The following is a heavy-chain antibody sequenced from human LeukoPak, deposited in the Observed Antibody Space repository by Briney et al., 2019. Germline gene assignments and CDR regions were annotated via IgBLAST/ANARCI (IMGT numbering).Heavy chain of an antibody. Sequence: PGGSLRLSCAASGFTFDDYGMSWVRQAPGKGLEWVSSISSSSSYIYYADSVKGRFTISRDNAKNSLYLQMNSLRAEDTAVYYCARIGLRHDAFDIWGQGTVVTVSS. CDR3: ARIGLRHDAFDI. J-gene: IGHJ3*02. D-gene: IGHD4-17*01. CDR2: ISSSSSYI. V-gene: IGHV3-21*01. CDR1: GFTFDDYG.